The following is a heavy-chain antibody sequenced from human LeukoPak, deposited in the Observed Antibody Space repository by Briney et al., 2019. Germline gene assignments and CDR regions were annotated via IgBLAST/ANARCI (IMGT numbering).Heavy chain of an antibody. Sequence: PSETPSLTCTVSGGSISTYYWSWIRRPPGKGLEWIAYIHASGPTNYNPPLKGRITISVDTSKNQFSLKLSSVTAADTAVYYCARHDAGIAARPFDNWGQGTLVTVSS. CDR1: GGSISTYY. D-gene: IGHD6-6*01. V-gene: IGHV4-4*09. J-gene: IGHJ4*02. CDR3: ARHDAGIAARPFDN. CDR2: IHASGPT.